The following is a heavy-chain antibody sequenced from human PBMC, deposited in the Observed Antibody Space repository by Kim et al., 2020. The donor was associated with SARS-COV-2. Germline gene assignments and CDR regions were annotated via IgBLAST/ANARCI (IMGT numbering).Heavy chain of an antibody. D-gene: IGHD3-10*01. V-gene: IGHV3-9*01. Sequence: GGSLRLSCAASGFTFDDYAMHWVRQAPGKGLEWVSGSSWNSGSIGYADSVKGRFTIYRDNAKNSLYLQMNSLRAEDTALYYCAKSRETSGSYYLQTRNFDHWGRRTLVTVSS. J-gene: IGHJ4*02. CDR2: SSWNSGSI. CDR3: AKSRETSGSYYLQTRNFDH. CDR1: GFTFDDYA.